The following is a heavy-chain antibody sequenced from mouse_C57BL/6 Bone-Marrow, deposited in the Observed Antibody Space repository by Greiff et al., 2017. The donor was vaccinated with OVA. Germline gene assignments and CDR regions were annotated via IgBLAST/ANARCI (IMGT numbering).Heavy chain of an antibody. Sequence: QVQLQQPGAELVRPGTSVKLSCKASGYSFTHFWMNWVKQRPGQGLEWLAMIHPSDSGTRLNQKFKDRAKLTVDKSSNTAYMQLASPTSEDSAVYYCARTLYGSRNYFDYWGQGTALTVSS. D-gene: IGHD1-1*01. CDR1: GYSFTHFW. CDR2: IHPSDSGT. J-gene: IGHJ2*01. CDR3: ARTLYGSRNYFDY. V-gene: IGHV1-74*01.